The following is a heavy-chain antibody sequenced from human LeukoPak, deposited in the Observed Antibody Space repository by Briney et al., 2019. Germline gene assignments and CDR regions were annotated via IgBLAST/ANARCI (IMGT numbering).Heavy chain of an antibody. CDR2: IKSKTDGGST. CDR1: GFTISNAW. CDR3: TTDLGQDY. J-gene: IGHJ4*02. V-gene: IGHV3-15*01. Sequence: PGGSLRLSCAASGFTISNAWMSWIRQAPGKGLEWVGRIKSKTDGGSTDYAVNVKGRLSISRYDSKITLYLQMISLKPEDTAVYYSTTDLGQDYWGQGTLVTVSS.